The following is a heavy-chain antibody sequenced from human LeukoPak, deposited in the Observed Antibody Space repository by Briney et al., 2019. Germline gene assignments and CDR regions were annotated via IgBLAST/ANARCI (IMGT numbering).Heavy chain of an antibody. CDR2: IYYTGST. Sequence: SETLSLTCTVSGGSISSNSYFWGWVRQPPGKGLEWIGSIYYTGSTYYNPSLKSRVTISVDTSKNQFSLKLSSVTAADTAVYYCARRAHAYYDILSLSRFDYWGQGTLVTVSS. CDR1: GGSISSNSYF. V-gene: IGHV4-39*07. D-gene: IGHD3-9*01. J-gene: IGHJ4*02. CDR3: ARRAHAYYDILSLSRFDY.